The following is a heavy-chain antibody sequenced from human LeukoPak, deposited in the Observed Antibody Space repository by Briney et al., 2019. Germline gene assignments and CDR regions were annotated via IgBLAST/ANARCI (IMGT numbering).Heavy chain of an antibody. CDR3: AKGGWLDD. J-gene: IGHJ4*02. Sequence: GGSLGLSCAASGFNFNKYDMTWARQAPGKGLEWVSTITGRSDKTYYTDSVKGRFVTSRDNSKDTLYLQMNSLRAEDTALYYCAKGGWLDDLGQGALVTVSS. V-gene: IGHV3-23*01. CDR2: ITGRSDKT. D-gene: IGHD6-19*01. CDR1: GFNFNKYD.